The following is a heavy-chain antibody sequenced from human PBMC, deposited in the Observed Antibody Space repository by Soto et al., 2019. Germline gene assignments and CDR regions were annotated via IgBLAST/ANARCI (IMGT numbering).Heavy chain of an antibody. V-gene: IGHV3-66*01. Sequence: EVQLVEAGGGLVQPGGSLRLSCAASGCSVSDNYMSWVCQAPGKGLEWISVIYSSGGTYYADSVMGRLTISRYNSRTTQYLHINDLRDEDTGLYYCPRDPGYSMGVSFDNCGQGIPVTVSS. D-gene: IGHD6-13*01. CDR3: PRDPGYSMGVSFDN. CDR1: GCSVSDNY. CDR2: IYSSGGT. J-gene: IGHJ5*02.